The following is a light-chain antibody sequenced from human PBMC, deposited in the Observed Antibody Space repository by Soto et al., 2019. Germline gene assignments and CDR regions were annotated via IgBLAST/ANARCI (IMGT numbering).Light chain of an antibody. CDR3: QQYNNWLGT. Sequence: EIVMTQSPATLSVSPGERATLSCRASQSVSSNLAWYQQKPGQAPRLLIYGASTRATGIPARFSGSGSGTEFTLTISSLQSEDFAVYYCQQYNNWLGTFGHGTKVDIK. CDR1: QSVSSN. J-gene: IGKJ3*01. V-gene: IGKV3-15*01. CDR2: GAS.